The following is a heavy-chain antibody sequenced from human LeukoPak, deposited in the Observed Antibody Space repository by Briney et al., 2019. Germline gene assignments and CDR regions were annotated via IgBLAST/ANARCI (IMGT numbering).Heavy chain of an antibody. Sequence: SETLSLTCTVSGGSISSYYWNWIRQPPGKGLEWIGYIYYSGRTNYNPSLKSRVTISVDTSKNQFSLKLNSVTAADTAFYYCARSQQLVRSFDCWGQGTLVTVSS. J-gene: IGHJ4*02. V-gene: IGHV4-59*01. CDR1: GGSISSYY. D-gene: IGHD6-13*01. CDR3: ARSQQLVRSFDC. CDR2: IYYSGRT.